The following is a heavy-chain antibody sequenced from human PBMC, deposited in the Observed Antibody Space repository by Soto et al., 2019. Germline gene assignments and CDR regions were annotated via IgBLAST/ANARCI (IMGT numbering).Heavy chain of an antibody. D-gene: IGHD3-22*01. Sequence: ASVKVSCQASGYTFTSYYMHWVRQAPGQGLEWMGIINPSGGSTSYAQKFQGRVTMTRDTSTSTVYMELSSLRSEDTAVYYCARTQTLAYDSSGYYSTLLAFDIWGQGTMVTVSS. CDR3: ARTQTLAYDSSGYYSTLLAFDI. V-gene: IGHV1-46*01. J-gene: IGHJ3*02. CDR2: INPSGGST. CDR1: GYTFTSYY.